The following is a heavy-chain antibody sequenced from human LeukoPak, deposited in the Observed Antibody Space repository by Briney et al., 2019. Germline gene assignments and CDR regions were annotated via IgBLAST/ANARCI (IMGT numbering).Heavy chain of an antibody. Sequence: GESLKIPCKGSGYYFTSYWIGWVRQMPGKGLEWMGIIYPGDSETRYSPSFQGQVTISADKSINTAYLQWSNLQASDTAIYYCARHGGDCPVTDYLDYWGQGSLVTASS. J-gene: IGHJ4*02. V-gene: IGHV5-51*01. CDR3: ARHGGDCPVTDYLDY. CDR1: GYYFTSYW. CDR2: IYPGDSET. D-gene: IGHD2-21*02.